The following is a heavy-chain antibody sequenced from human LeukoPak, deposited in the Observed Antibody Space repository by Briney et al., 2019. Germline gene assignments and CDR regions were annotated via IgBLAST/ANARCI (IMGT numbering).Heavy chain of an antibody. CDR2: ISGSGGST. J-gene: IGHJ4*02. CDR1: GFSFSSYA. D-gene: IGHD3/OR15-3a*01. V-gene: IGHV3-23*01. CDR3: AKAGGSVVGPLDY. Sequence: GGSLRLSCAASGFSFSSYAMSWVRQAPGKGLEWVSAISGSGGSTYYADSVKGRFTISRDNSKNTLYLQMNSLRAEDTAVYYCAKAGGSVVGPLDYWGQGTLVTVSS.